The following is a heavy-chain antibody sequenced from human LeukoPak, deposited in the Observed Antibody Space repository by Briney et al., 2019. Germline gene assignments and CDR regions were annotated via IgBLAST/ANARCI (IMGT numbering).Heavy chain of an antibody. J-gene: IGHJ4*02. CDR2: ISSSSSYI. CDR1: GFTFSSYS. Sequence: GGSLRLSCAASGFTFSSYSMNWVRQAPGKGLEWVSSISSSSSYIYYADSVKGRFTISRDNAKNSLYLQMNSLRAEDTAVCYCASYSNYGGPFDYWGQGTLVTVSS. V-gene: IGHV3-21*01. CDR3: ASYSNYGGPFDY. D-gene: IGHD4-11*01.